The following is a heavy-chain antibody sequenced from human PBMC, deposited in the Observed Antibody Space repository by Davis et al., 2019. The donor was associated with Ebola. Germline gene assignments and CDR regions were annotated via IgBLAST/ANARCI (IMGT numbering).Heavy chain of an antibody. CDR2: ISAYNGNT. CDR1: GYTFTSYG. Sequence: AASVKVSCKASGYTFTSYGISWVRQAPGQGLEWMGWISAYNGNTNYAQKLQGRVTMTTDTSTSTAYMELRSLRSDDTAVYYCARDLAIAVAGDAFDIWGQGTMVTVSS. CDR3: ARDLAIAVAGDAFDI. D-gene: IGHD6-19*01. V-gene: IGHV1-18*01. J-gene: IGHJ3*02.